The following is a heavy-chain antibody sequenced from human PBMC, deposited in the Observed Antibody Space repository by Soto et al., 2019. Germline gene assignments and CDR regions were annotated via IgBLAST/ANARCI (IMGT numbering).Heavy chain of an antibody. CDR3: ARVGYFDSDGFPRPYDY. V-gene: IGHV1-69*01. J-gene: IGHJ4*02. CDR2: IIPIFGKP. CDR1: GGSFNTYT. Sequence: QVQLVQSGAEVKKPGSSVKVSCKASGGSFNTYTISWVRQAPGQGLQWMGGIIPIFGKPTYAQAFQGRVTIAADEHTSTVYMELRSLRSEDTAVYYCARVGYFDSDGFPRPYDYWGQGTLVTVSS. D-gene: IGHD3-22*01.